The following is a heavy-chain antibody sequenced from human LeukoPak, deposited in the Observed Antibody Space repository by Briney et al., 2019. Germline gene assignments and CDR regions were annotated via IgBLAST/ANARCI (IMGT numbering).Heavy chain of an antibody. CDR2: IYSSGST. CDR3: ARLDILTGYCFGY. CDR1: GGSISSYY. J-gene: IGHJ4*02. Sequence: PSETLSLTCNVSGGSISSYYWSWIRQPPGKGLEWIGYIYSSGSTNYNPSLKSRVPLSVDTSKNQFSLKLSSVTAADTAVYYCARLDILTGYCFGYWGQGTLVTVSS. D-gene: IGHD3-9*01. V-gene: IGHV4-59*08.